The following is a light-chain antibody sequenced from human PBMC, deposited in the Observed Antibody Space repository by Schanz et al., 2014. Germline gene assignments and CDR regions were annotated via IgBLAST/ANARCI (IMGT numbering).Light chain of an antibody. Sequence: QSALTQPASVSGSPGQSVTISCTGTSSDVGGYNYVSWYQQHPGKAPKLMIYEVSKRPSGVPDRFSGSKSGNTASLTISVLQADDEADYYCSSKRLSTGVFGGGTQLTVL. J-gene: IGLJ3*02. V-gene: IGLV2-8*01. CDR3: SSKRLSTGV. CDR1: SSDVGGYNY. CDR2: EVS.